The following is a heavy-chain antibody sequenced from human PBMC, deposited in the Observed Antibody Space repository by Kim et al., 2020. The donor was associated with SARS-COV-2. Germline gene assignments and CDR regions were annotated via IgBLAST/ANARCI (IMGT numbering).Heavy chain of an antibody. J-gene: IGHJ4*02. CDR2: TYYRSKWSY. V-gene: IGHV6-1*01. CDR3: VRASRGSSDFNY. D-gene: IGHD6-6*01. Sequence: SQTLSLTCAISGDSVSSNSASWTWIRQSPSRGLEWLGRTYYRSKWSYDYAVSGKGRITISPDTSKNQFSLQLNSVTPEDTAVYYCVRASRGSSDFNYWGQAPLVTVSS. CDR1: GDSVSSNSAS.